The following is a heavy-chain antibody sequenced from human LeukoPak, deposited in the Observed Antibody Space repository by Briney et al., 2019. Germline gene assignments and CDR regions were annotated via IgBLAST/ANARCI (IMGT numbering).Heavy chain of an antibody. D-gene: IGHD5-12*01. CDR2: IDPDGNDK. Sequence: GGSLRPSCVASGFTFSSYYMSWVRQAPGKGLEWVAHIDPDGNDKYYVDSVKGRFTISRDNSKNTLYLQMNSLRAEDTALYYCAKDPYSGYGEPTDYWGQGTLVTVSS. J-gene: IGHJ4*02. CDR1: GFTFSSYY. V-gene: IGHV3-7*03. CDR3: AKDPYSGYGEPTDY.